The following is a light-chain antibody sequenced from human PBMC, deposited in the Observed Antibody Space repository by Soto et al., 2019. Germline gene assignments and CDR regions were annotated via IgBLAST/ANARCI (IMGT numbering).Light chain of an antibody. Sequence: DIVMTQSPDSLAVSLGERATINCKSSQSVLYSSNNKNYLAWYQHKPGQSPKLLIYWASTRESGVPGRFSGSGSATDFNLTISSLQAEDVAVYYCQQYYASPLTFGGGTKVEI. CDR2: WAS. CDR3: QQYYASPLT. J-gene: IGKJ4*01. V-gene: IGKV4-1*01. CDR1: QSVLYSSNNKNY.